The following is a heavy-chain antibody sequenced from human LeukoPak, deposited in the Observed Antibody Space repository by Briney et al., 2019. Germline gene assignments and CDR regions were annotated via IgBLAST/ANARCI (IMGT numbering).Heavy chain of an antibody. D-gene: IGHD3-22*01. V-gene: IGHV3-30-3*01. Sequence: GGSLRLSCAASGFTFSSYAMHWVRQAPGKGLEWVAVISYEGSNKYYADSVKGRFTISRDNSKNTLYLQMNSLRAEDTAVYYCAREVGDYDSSGYYGWYDYWGQGTLVTVSS. CDR2: ISYEGSNK. CDR3: AREVGDYDSSGYYGWYDY. J-gene: IGHJ4*02. CDR1: GFTFSSYA.